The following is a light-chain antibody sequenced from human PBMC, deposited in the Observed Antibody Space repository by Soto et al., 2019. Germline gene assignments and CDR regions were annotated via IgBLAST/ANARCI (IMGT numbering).Light chain of an antibody. Sequence: DIQMTQSPSSLSASVGDRVTITCRASQSISSDLNWYQQKPGKVPKLLIYAASSLHSGVPSRFSGSGSGTDFTRTISSLQPEDFAAYYCQQSYSTLYTVGQVTKLEIK. J-gene: IGKJ2*01. V-gene: IGKV1-39*01. CDR2: AAS. CDR1: QSISSD. CDR3: QQSYSTLYT.